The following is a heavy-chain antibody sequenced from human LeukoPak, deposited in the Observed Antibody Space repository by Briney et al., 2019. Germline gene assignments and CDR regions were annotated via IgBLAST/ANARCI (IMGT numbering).Heavy chain of an antibody. CDR3: ARLRPYYYDSGGSYYFDY. Sequence: PSETLSLTCTVSGGSISSYYWSWIRQPPGKGLELIGYIHYTGSTYYNPSLKSQVTISVDMSKNQFSLKLTSVTAADTAVYYCARLRPYYYDSGGSYYFDYWGQGTLVTVSS. CDR1: GGSISSYY. V-gene: IGHV4-59*01. D-gene: IGHD3-22*01. CDR2: IHYTGST. J-gene: IGHJ4*02.